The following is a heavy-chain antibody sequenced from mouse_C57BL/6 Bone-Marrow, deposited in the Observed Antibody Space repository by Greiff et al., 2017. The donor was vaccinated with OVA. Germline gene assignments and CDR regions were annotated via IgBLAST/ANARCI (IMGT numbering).Heavy chain of an antibody. D-gene: IGHD1-1*01. Sequence: VQLQQSVAELVRPGASVKLSCTASGFNIKNTYMHWVKQRPEQGLEWIGRIDPANGNTKYAPKFQGKGTITADTSSNTAYLQLSSLTSEDTAIYYCARGITTVSRALWYFDVWGTGTTVTVSS. CDR1: GFNIKNTY. V-gene: IGHV14-3*01. J-gene: IGHJ1*03. CDR3: ARGITTVSRALWYFDV. CDR2: IDPANGNT.